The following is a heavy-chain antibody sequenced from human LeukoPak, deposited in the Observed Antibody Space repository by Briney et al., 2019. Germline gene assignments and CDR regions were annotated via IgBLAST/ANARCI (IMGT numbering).Heavy chain of an antibody. CDR2: INHSGST. Sequence: PSETLSLTCAVYGGSFSGYYWSWIRQPPGKGLEWIGEINHSGSTNYNPSLKSRVTISVDTSKNQFSLKLSSVTAADTAVYYCARVGGYGPGPGYWGQGTLVTVSS. V-gene: IGHV4-34*01. J-gene: IGHJ4*02. D-gene: IGHD2-15*01. CDR1: GGSFSGYY. CDR3: ARVGGYGPGPGY.